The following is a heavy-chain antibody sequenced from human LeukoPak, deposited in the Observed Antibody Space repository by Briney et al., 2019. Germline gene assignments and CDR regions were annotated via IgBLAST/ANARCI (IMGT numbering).Heavy chain of an antibody. CDR1: GYTFTSYW. CDR3: ARKEASGWLPPYY. Sequence: ASVKVSCKTSGYTFTSYWIHWVRQAPGQGLEWMGMINAGGGNTVYAQRFQGRVTMSSDTSTSTVYMELSGLRSEDTAVYYCARKEASGWLPPYYWGQGTQVTISS. CDR2: INAGGGNT. J-gene: IGHJ4*02. D-gene: IGHD6-19*01. V-gene: IGHV1-46*01.